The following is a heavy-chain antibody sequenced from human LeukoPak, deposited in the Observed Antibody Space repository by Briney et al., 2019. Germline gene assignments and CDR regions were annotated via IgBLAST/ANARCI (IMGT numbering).Heavy chain of an antibody. J-gene: IGHJ4*02. CDR1: GFTFSNYW. CDR2: IYSGGST. CDR3: ARELHSSGYPYFDY. V-gene: IGHV3-66*01. Sequence: GGSLRLSCAASGFTFSNYWMFWVRQAPGKGLEWVSVIYSGGSTYYADSVKGRFTISRDNSKNTLYLQMNSLRAEDTAVYYCARELHSSGYPYFDYWGQGTLVTVSS. D-gene: IGHD3-22*01.